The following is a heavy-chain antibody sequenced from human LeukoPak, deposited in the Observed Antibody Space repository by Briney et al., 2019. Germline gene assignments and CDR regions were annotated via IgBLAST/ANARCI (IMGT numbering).Heavy chain of an antibody. J-gene: IGHJ4*02. V-gene: IGHV3-7*01. D-gene: IGHD3-22*01. CDR3: AREPDSSGYYFDY. CDR2: IKQDGSEK. CDR1: GFTFSNYW. Sequence: PGGSLRLSCAASGFTFSNYWMNWVRQAPGKGLEWVANIKQDGSEKYYVDSVKGRFTISRDNAKNSLHLQMNSLRAEGTAVYYCAREPDSSGYYFDYWGQGTLVTVSS.